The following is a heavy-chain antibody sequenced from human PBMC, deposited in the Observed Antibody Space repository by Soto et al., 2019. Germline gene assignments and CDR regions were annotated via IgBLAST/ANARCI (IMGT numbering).Heavy chain of an antibody. J-gene: IGHJ5*02. CDR2: IWYDGSNK. D-gene: IGHD6-13*01. CDR1: GFTFSSYG. Sequence: GGSLRLSCAASGFTFSSYGMHWVRQAPGKGLEWVAVIWYDGSNKYYADSVKGRFTISRDNSKNTLYLQMNSLRAEDTAVYYCARAATGYSSSWYGDNWFDPWGQGTLVTVSS. V-gene: IGHV3-33*01. CDR3: ARAATGYSSSWYGDNWFDP.